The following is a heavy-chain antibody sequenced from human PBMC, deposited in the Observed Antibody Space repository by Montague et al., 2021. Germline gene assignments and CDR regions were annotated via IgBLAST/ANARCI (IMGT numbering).Heavy chain of an antibody. CDR3: ARNLASAAPGAFDI. CDR1: GFSFSSYW. CDR2: ITLDGSST. J-gene: IGHJ3*02. D-gene: IGHD6-13*01. V-gene: IGHV3-74*01. Sequence: SLRLSCAASGFSFSSYWMHWVRQAPGKGLLWVSRITLDGSSTTFADSVKGRFTTSRDNAKATLYLQMNSPRVEDTAVYYCARNLASAAPGAFDIWAKGQWSPSLQ.